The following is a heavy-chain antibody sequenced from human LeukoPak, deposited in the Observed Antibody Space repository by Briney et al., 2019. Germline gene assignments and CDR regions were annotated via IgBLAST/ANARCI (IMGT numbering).Heavy chain of an antibody. Sequence: PSETLSLTCAVSGYSISSGYYWGWIRQPPGKGLEWIGSIYHSGSTYYNPSLKSRVTISADTSKNQFSLKLSSVTAADTAVYYCARAEGWQLDLLRYYFDYWGQGTLVTVSS. J-gene: IGHJ4*02. CDR1: GYSISSGYY. D-gene: IGHD6-6*01. CDR3: ARAEGWQLDLLRYYFDY. CDR2: IYHSGST. V-gene: IGHV4-38-2*01.